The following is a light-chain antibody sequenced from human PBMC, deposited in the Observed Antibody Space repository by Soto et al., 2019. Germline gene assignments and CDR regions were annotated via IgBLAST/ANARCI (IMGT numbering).Light chain of an antibody. CDR1: QSVNSD. CDR2: GAS. Sequence: EIVRTQSPATLSVSPGNRATLSCRASQSVNSDLAWYQQKPGQAPRLLIYGASTRATGTPTRFSGSGSGTEFTLTISSLQSEDFAVYFCQQYTNWPPYTFGQGTKLEIK. J-gene: IGKJ2*01. V-gene: IGKV3-15*01. CDR3: QQYTNWPPYT.